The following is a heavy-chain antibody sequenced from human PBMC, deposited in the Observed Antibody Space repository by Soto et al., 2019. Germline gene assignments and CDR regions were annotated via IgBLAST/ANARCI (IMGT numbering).Heavy chain of an antibody. V-gene: IGHV3-48*03. CDR3: ARPEAGYGYGYG. CDR1: GFSFSNYE. D-gene: IGHD5-18*01. Sequence: EVQLVESGGGLVQPGGSLRLSCVASGFSFSNYEMNWVRQAPGKGLEWVSYISSSGSIIHYADSVKGRFTISRDNAKNSLYLLMNRLRPEDTAVYYCARPEAGYGYGYGWGQGTLVTVSS. CDR2: ISSSGSII. J-gene: IGHJ4*02.